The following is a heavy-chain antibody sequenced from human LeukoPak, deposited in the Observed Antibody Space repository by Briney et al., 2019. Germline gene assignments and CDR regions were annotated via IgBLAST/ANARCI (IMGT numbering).Heavy chain of an antibody. D-gene: IGHD1-20*01. CDR2: SIPIFGTA. V-gene: IGHV1-69*05. CDR1: GGTFSSYA. Sequence: SVKVSCKASGGTFSSYAISWVRQAPGQGLEGMARSIPIFGTANYAQKFQGRVTITTDESRSTAYTELSSLRSEYTAGYYCARRGDGNWNARDYYYYMDVGGKGTTVTVSS. CDR3: ARRGDGNWNARDYYYYMDV. J-gene: IGHJ6*03.